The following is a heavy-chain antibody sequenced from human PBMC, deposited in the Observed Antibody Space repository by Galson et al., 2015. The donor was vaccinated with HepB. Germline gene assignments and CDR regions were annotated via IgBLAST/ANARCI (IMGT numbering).Heavy chain of an antibody. J-gene: IGHJ4*02. V-gene: IGHV1-69*04. CDR2: IIPILGIA. CDR3: ARDGYSSGWPSLYYFDY. D-gene: IGHD6-19*01. CDR1: GYTFTSYY. Sequence: SVKVSCKASGYTFTSYYMHWVRQAPGQGLEWMGRIIPILGIANYAQKFQGRVTITADKSTSTAYMELSSLRSEDTAVYYCARDGYSSGWPSLYYFDYWGQGTLVTVSS.